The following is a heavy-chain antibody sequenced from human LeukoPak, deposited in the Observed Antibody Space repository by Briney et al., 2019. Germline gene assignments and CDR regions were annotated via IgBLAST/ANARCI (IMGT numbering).Heavy chain of an antibody. J-gene: IGHJ4*02. CDR3: ARAGNVGPHPFDY. Sequence: SETLSLTCAVYGGSFSGYYWSWIRQPPGKGLEWIGEINHSGSTNYNPSLKSRVTISVDTSKNQFSLKLSSVTAADTAVYYCARAGNVGPHPFDYWGQGILVTVSS. D-gene: IGHD1-26*01. CDR1: GGSFSGYY. CDR2: INHSGST. V-gene: IGHV4-34*01.